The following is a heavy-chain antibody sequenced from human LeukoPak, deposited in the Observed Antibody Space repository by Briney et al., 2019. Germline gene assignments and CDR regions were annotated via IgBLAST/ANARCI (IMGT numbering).Heavy chain of an antibody. CDR3: AKSRSVADAFDI. CDR1: GFTFSSYA. J-gene: IGHJ3*02. D-gene: IGHD6-19*01. CDR2: ISGSGYDT. V-gene: IGHV3-23*01. Sequence: PGGSLRLSCAASGFTFSSYAMSWVRQAPGKGLEWVSAISGSGYDTYHADSVKGRFTISRDSSKNTLYLPMNGLRAEETAVYHCAKSRSVADAFDIWGHGTMVTVSS.